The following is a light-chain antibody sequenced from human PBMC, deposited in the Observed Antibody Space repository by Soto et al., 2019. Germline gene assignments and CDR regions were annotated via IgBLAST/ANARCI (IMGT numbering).Light chain of an antibody. CDR2: GAS. CDR3: QQYGRSSGT. V-gene: IGKV3-20*01. J-gene: IGKJ1*01. CDR1: QSVSSSY. Sequence: EIVLTQSPGTLSLSPGDRATLSCRASQSVSSSYLAWYQQKPGQAPRLLISGASSRATGIPDRFSGSGSGTDFTLSISRLEPEDFAVYYCQQYGRSSGTVGQGTKVEIK.